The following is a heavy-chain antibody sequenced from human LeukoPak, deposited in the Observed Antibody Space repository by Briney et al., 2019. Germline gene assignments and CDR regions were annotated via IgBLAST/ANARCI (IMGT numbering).Heavy chain of an antibody. CDR3: AKFFTGECVRAFDV. V-gene: IGHV3-30*18. CDR1: AFSFSTYG. CDR2: ISYDGSNK. Sequence: PGGSLRLSCEASAFSFSTYGMHWVRQAPGKGLEWVAVISYDGSNKYYADSVKGRFTISRDNSKNTLYLQMSSLRAEDTAVYYCAKFFTGECVRAFDVWGQGTMVTVSS. J-gene: IGHJ3*01. D-gene: IGHD3-10*02.